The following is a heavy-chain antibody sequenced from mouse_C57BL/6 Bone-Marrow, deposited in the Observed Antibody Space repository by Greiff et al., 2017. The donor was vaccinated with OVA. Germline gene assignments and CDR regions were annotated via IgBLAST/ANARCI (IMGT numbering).Heavy chain of an antibody. J-gene: IGHJ1*03. Sequence: QVQLQQSGAELVRPGASVKLSCKASGYTFTDYYINWVKQRPGQGLEWIARIYPGSGNTYYNEKFKGKATLTAEKSSSTAYMQLSSLTSEDSAVYFCARRDYGSQHPYWYFDVWGTGTTVTVSS. D-gene: IGHD1-1*01. CDR1: GYTFTDYY. CDR3: ARRDYGSQHPYWYFDV. V-gene: IGHV1-76*01. CDR2: IYPGSGNT.